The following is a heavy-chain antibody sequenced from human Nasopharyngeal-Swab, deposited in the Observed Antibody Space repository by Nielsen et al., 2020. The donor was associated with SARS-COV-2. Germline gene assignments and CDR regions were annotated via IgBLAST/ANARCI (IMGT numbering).Heavy chain of an antibody. V-gene: IGHV1-69*01. J-gene: IGHJ5*02. D-gene: IGHD2-2*01. CDR2: IIPIFGTA. Sequence: KVSCKASGGTFSSYAISWVRQAPGQGLEWMGGIIPIFGTANYAQKFQGRVTITADESTSTAYMELSSLRSEDTAVYYCARGRVPAAGGRAAHLNWFDPWGQGTLVTVSS. CDR1: GGTFSSYA. CDR3: ARGRVPAAGGRAAHLNWFDP.